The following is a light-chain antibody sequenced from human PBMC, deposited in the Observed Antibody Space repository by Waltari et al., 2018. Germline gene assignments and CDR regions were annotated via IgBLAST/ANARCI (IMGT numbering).Light chain of an antibody. Sequence: QSALTQPPSVSGSPGHSITISCPGTSSHVGSYNYVSWYQQHPGKAPTLIIYDVSYRPSGVSNRFSDSKSGNTASLTISGLQAEDEADYYCSSYITTNTLELFGGGTSLTVL. J-gene: IGLJ2*01. V-gene: IGLV2-14*03. CDR2: DVS. CDR3: SSYITTNTLEL. CDR1: SSHVGSYNY.